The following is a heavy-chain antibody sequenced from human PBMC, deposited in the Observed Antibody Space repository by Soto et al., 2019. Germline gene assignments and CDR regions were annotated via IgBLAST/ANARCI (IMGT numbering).Heavy chain of an antibody. V-gene: IGHV1-2*02. CDR1: GYSXTHYF. CDR2: INSSNCGT. D-gene: IGHD2-2*03. CDR3: ARAAYSASFGYVTNPNWFDP. Sequence: SXKVSYKAAGYSXTHYFMDLVRQVPGQGLEWIGWINSSNCGTKYSQKFQGILTMTTDTSTITAYIELRRLTSDDTAIYYFARAAYSASFGYVTNPNWFDPWGQGTLVTVSS. J-gene: IGHJ5*02.